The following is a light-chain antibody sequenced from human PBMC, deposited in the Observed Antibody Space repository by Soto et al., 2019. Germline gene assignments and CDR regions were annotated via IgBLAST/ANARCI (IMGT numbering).Light chain of an antibody. CDR3: QQSHSTPLT. Sequence: DIQMTQSPSSLSASVGDRITITYRASQSIISYLNWYQQKPGKAPKLLIYAASSLQSGVPSRFRGSGSGTDFTLTISSLQPEDFATYYCQQSHSTPLTFGGGTKVEIK. CDR2: AAS. V-gene: IGKV1-39*01. J-gene: IGKJ4*01. CDR1: QSIISY.